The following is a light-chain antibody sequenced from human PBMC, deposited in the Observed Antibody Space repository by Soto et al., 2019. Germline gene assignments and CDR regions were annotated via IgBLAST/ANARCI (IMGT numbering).Light chain of an antibody. CDR2: GAS. J-gene: IGKJ1*01. CDR1: QSVSSNF. Sequence: EIVLTQSPGTLSLSPGERAALSCRASQSVSSNFLAWYQQKPGQAPRLLIYGASNRATGIPDRFSGSGSETDFTLTISRLEPEDFAVYYCHQYGSSPTWTFGQGTKVDIK. CDR3: HQYGSSPTWT. V-gene: IGKV3-20*01.